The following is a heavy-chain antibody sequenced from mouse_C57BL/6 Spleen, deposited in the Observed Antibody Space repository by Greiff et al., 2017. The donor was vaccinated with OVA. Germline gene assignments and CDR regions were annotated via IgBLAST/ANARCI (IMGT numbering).Heavy chain of an antibody. CDR3: ARRGDGSPFAY. CDR1: GYTFTDYY. Sequence: QVQLQQSGAELVRPGASVKLSCKASGYTFTDYYINWVKQRPGQGLEWIARIYPGSGNTYYNEKFKGKATLTAEKSSSTAYMQLSSLTSEDSAVYFCARRGDGSPFAYWGQGTLVTVSA. J-gene: IGHJ3*01. CDR2: IYPGSGNT. D-gene: IGHD2-3*01. V-gene: IGHV1-76*01.